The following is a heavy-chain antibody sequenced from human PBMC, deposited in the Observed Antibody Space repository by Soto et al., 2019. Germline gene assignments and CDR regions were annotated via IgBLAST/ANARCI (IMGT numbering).Heavy chain of an antibody. D-gene: IGHD3-10*01. CDR1: GGSVSSSGYY. CDR2: IHYNGNT. Sequence: PSETLSLTCVVSGGSVSSSGYYWGWIRQPPGMGLEWIGSIHYNGNTNYNPSLKSRVTISVDTSKNQFSLKLGSVTAADTAVYYCARLGYYYGSGSNYYYYYMDVWGKGTTVTVSS. J-gene: IGHJ6*03. CDR3: ARLGYYYGSGSNYYYYYMDV. V-gene: IGHV4-39*07.